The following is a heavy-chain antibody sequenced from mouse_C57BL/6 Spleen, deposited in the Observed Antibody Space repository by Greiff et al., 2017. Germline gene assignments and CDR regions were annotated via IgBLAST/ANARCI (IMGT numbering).Heavy chain of an antibody. CDR1: GYTFTSYW. J-gene: IGHJ3*01. CDR2: IYPGSGST. CDR3: ARDYSSIYRFAY. D-gene: IGHD1-1*01. Sequence: VQLQQPGAELVKPGASVKMSCKASGYTFTSYWITWVKQRPGQGLEWIGDIYPGSGSTNYNEKFKSKATLTVDTSSSTAYMQLSSLTSEDSAVYYCARDYSSIYRFAYWGQGTLVTVSA. V-gene: IGHV1-55*01.